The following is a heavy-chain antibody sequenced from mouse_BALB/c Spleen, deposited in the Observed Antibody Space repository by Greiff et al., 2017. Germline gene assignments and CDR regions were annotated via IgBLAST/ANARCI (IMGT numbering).Heavy chain of an antibody. D-gene: IGHD1-1*01. V-gene: IGHV1-42*01. J-gene: IGHJ2*01. CDR2: INPSTGGT. CDR3: ADTTVVAENYFDY. Sequence: EVQLQQSGPELVKTGASVKISCKASGYSFTDYYMHWVKQSPEKSFEWIGEINPSTGGTSYNQKFKGKATLTVDKSSSTAYMQLKSLTSEDSAVYYCADTTVVAENYFDYWGQGTTLTVSS. CDR1: GYSFTDYY.